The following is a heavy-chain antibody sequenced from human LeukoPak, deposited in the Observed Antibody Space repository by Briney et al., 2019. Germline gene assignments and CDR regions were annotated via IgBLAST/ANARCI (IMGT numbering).Heavy chain of an antibody. CDR2: IYHSGST. Sequence: SDTLSLTCAVSGGSISSGNWWSWVRPPPGKGLEWIGEIYHSGSTNYNPSLKSRVTISVDKSKNQFSLKLSSVTAADTAVYYCARKISAAGSRWFDPWGQGTLVTVSS. CDR3: ARKISAAGSRWFDP. J-gene: IGHJ5*02. V-gene: IGHV4-4*02. CDR1: GGSISSGNW. D-gene: IGHD6-13*01.